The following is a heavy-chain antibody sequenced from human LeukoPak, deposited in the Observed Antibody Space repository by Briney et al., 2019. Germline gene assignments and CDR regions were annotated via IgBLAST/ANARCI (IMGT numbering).Heavy chain of an antibody. Sequence: ASVKVSCKASGGTFSSYAISWVRQAPGQGLEWMGWINPNSGGTNYAQKFQGRVTMTRDTSISTAYMELSRLRSDDTAVYYCARTTNYGSGSYYNGPHDYWGQGTLVTVSS. J-gene: IGHJ4*02. V-gene: IGHV1-2*02. CDR1: GGTFSSYA. CDR2: INPNSGGT. D-gene: IGHD3-10*01. CDR3: ARTTNYGSGSYYNGPHDY.